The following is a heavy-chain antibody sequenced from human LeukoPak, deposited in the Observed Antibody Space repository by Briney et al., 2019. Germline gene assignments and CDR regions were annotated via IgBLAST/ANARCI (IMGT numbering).Heavy chain of an antibody. CDR2: ISSSSSAI. V-gene: IGHV3-48*01. D-gene: IGHD2-2*01. J-gene: IGHJ5*02. Sequence: PGGSLRLSCAASGFSFSSYSMNWVRQTPGKGLEWISYISSSSSAIYYADSVKGRFTISRDNVTNSLYLLMNSLRAEDTAVYYCAKLCREYCFSTTCPNWFDPWGQGTLVTVSS. CDR3: AKLCREYCFSTTCPNWFDP. CDR1: GFSFSSYS.